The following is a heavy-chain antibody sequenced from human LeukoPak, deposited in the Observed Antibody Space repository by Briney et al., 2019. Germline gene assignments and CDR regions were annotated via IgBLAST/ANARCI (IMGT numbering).Heavy chain of an antibody. CDR1: GYRFTDYY. D-gene: IGHD6-19*01. V-gene: IGHV1-2*02. Sequence: ASVKVSCKASGYRFTDYYIHWVRQAPGQGLEWMGWINPNSGGTKYAQKFQGRVTMTRDTSITTAYMEVSRLRSDDTAVYYCAREPRPRGGWFVSDWGQGTLVTVSS. CDR2: INPNSGGT. J-gene: IGHJ4*02. CDR3: AREPRPRGGWFVSD.